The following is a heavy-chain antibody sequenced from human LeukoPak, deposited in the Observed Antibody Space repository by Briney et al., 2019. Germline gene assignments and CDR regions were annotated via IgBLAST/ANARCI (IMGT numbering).Heavy chain of an antibody. CDR1: GYSFTSYW. CDR2: IYPDDSDT. Sequence: GESLKISCKGSGYSFTSYWIGWVRQMPGKGLDWMGIIYPDDSDTRYSPSFQGQVTISADKSISTAYLQWSSLKASDTAMYYCARQDGITMIVGPMDVWGQGTTVTVSS. J-gene: IGHJ6*02. D-gene: IGHD3-22*01. V-gene: IGHV5-51*01. CDR3: ARQDGITMIVGPMDV.